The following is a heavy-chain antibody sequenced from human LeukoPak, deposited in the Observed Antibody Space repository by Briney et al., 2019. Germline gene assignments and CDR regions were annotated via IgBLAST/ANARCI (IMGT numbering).Heavy chain of an antibody. CDR3: ARIGYSSGWYYD. CDR1: GFSLSTSGMC. CDR2: IDWDDDK. D-gene: IGHD6-19*01. V-gene: IGHV2-70*11. Sequence: SGPALVNPTQTLTLTCTFSGFSLSTSGMCVSWIRQPPGKALEWLARIDWDDDKYYSTSLKTRLTISKDTSKNQVVLTMTNMDPVDTATYYCARIGYSSGWYYDWGQGTLVTVSS. J-gene: IGHJ4*02.